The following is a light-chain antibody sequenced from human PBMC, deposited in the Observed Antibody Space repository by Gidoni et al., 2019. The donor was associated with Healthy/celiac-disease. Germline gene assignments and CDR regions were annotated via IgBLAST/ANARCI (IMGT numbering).Light chain of an antibody. CDR3: QQSYSTPWT. CDR2: AAS. Sequence: DLQLPQSPSSLSASVGDRVTITCRASQSISSYLNWYQQKPGKAPKLLIYAASSLQSGVPSRFSGSGSGTDFTLTISSLQPEDFATYYCQQSYSTPWTFXQXTKVEIK. J-gene: IGKJ1*01. V-gene: IGKV1-39*01. CDR1: QSISSY.